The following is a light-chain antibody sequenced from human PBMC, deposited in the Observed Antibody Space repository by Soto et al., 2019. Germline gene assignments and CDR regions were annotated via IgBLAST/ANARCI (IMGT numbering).Light chain of an antibody. CDR2: DVR. CDR1: SSDVGGYNF. V-gene: IGLV2-14*01. Sequence: QSVLTQPASVSGSPGQSITISCTGTSSDVGGYNFVSWYQQHPGKAPKLMIYDVRNRPSGVSNRFSGSKSVNTASLTISLLQAEDEADYYCSSYTSISTYVFGTGTKVTVL. CDR3: SSYTSISTYV. J-gene: IGLJ1*01.